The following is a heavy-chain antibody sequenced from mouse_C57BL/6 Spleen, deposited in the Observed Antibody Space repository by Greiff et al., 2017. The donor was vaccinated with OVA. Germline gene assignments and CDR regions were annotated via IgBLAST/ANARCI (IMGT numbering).Heavy chain of an antibody. V-gene: IGHV1-55*01. J-gene: IGHJ2*01. CDR3: ARPYGSSPYFDY. CDR2: IYPGSGST. CDR1: GYTFTSYW. D-gene: IGHD1-1*01. Sequence: QVQLKQPGAELVKPGASVKMSCKASGYTFTSYWITWVKQRPGQGLEWIGDIYPGSGSTNYNEKFKSKATLTVDTSSSTAYMQLSSLTSEDSAVYYCARPYGSSPYFDYWGQGTTLTVSS.